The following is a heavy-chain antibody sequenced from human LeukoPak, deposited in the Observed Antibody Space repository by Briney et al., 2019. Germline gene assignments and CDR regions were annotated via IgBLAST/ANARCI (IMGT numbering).Heavy chain of an antibody. J-gene: IGHJ4*02. CDR1: GFTFCDYA. Sequence: GGSLRLSCTASGFTFCDYAMSWFRQAPGKGLEWVGFIRSKAYGGTTENAASVKGRFTISRDDSKSIAYLQMNSLKTEDTAVYYCARGGVYCSSVSCSVDYWGQGILVTVSS. CDR3: ARGGVYCSSVSCSVDY. D-gene: IGHD2-2*01. V-gene: IGHV3-49*03. CDR2: IRSKAYGGTT.